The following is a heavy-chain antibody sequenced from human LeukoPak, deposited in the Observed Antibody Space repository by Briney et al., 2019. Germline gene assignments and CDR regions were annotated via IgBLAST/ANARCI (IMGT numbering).Heavy chain of an antibody. CDR2: IYYSGST. Sequence: SETLSLTCTVSGCSISSFYWNWIRQPPGKGLEWIGYIYYSGSTNYNPSLKSRITISLDTSKNQFSLKLTSVTAADTAVDYCARSSRGRYPKFDYWDRETLVTVYS. V-gene: IGHV4-59*12. D-gene: IGHD1-26*01. CDR1: GCSISSFY. J-gene: IGHJ4*02. CDR3: ARSSRGRYPKFDY.